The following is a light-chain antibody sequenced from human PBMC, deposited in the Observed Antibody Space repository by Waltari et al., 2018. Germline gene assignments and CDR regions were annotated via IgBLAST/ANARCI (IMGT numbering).Light chain of an antibody. CDR2: DAS. CDR1: QDIRNY. CDR3: QQYDNSLS. Sequence: DIQLTQSPSSLSASVGDRVTITCQASQDIRNYLSWYQQKPGKAPKLLIYDASNLETGVPSRFSGSGSGTDFALTISSLQPEDFVIYYCQQYDNSLSFGGGTKVDIK. V-gene: IGKV1-33*01. J-gene: IGKJ4*01.